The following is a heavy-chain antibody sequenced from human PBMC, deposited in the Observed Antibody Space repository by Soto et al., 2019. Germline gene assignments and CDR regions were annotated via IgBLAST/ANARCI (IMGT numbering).Heavy chain of an antibody. CDR2: IIPIFGTT. CDR1: GGTFSTYA. J-gene: IGHJ4*02. V-gene: IGHV1-69*01. D-gene: IGHD1-26*01. CDR3: ARVVGAYYFDY. Sequence: QVQLLQSGAEVKKPGPSVKVSCKASGGTFSTYAITWVRQAPGQGLEWLGGIIPIFGTTDYARKLQGRVTITAAESTSTVFIELSSLTSEDTAVYYGARVVGAYYFDYWGQGTLVTVSS.